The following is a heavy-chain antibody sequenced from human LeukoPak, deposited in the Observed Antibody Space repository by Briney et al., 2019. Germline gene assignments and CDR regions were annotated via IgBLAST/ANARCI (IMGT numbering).Heavy chain of an antibody. Sequence: TPGGPLRLSCAASGFTFSSYSMNWVRQAPGKGLEWVSSISSSSSYIYYTDSVKGRFTISRDNAKNSLYLQMNSLRAEDTAVYYCARDHQEYCSGGSCTYFDYWGQGTLVTVSS. D-gene: IGHD2-15*01. J-gene: IGHJ4*02. V-gene: IGHV3-21*01. CDR1: GFTFSSYS. CDR3: ARDHQEYCSGGSCTYFDY. CDR2: ISSSSSYI.